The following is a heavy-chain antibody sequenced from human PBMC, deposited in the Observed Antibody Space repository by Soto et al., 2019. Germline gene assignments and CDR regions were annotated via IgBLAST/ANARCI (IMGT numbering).Heavy chain of an antibody. J-gene: IGHJ4*02. D-gene: IGHD2-8*01. CDR2: INPSGGST. CDR3: ARPPYPECINAVCYPLDY. Sequence: QVQLVQSGAEVKKPGASVKISCKASGYTFTSYYMHWVRQAPGQGLEWMGIINPSGGSTNYAQKLQGRVAMTRDTSTITVYMELNSLRSEDTAVYYCARPPYPECINAVCYPLDYWGQGTLVTVSS. V-gene: IGHV1-46*01. CDR1: GYTFTSYY.